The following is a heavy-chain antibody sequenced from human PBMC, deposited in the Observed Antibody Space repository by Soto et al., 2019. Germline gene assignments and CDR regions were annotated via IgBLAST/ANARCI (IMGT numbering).Heavy chain of an antibody. D-gene: IGHD3-16*01. V-gene: IGHV1-8*02. CDR1: GYTFTSYA. Sequence: GASVKVSCKASGYTFTSYAMHWVRQAPGQGLEWMGWMNANSANTGYAQKFQGRVTMTRNTSISTAYMELSSLRSEDTAVYYCAREGVRGMDVWSQGTTVTVSS. CDR3: AREGVRGMDV. J-gene: IGHJ6*02. CDR2: MNANSANT.